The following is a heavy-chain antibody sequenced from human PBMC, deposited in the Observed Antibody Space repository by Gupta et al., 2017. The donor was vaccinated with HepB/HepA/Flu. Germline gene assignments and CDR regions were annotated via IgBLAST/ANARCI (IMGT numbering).Heavy chain of an antibody. J-gene: IGHJ4*02. Sequence: QVQLQESGPGLVKPSGTLSLTCGVSGGSVSSFNWWTWVRQPPGKGLEWIGEINHSGSTTYNPSLKSRVTMSVDTSNNHLTLKVTSVTAADTAVYYCSTSCPLDYWGPGALVTVSS. CDR1: GGSVSSFNW. CDR2: INHSGST. CDR3: STSCPLDY. V-gene: IGHV4-4*02.